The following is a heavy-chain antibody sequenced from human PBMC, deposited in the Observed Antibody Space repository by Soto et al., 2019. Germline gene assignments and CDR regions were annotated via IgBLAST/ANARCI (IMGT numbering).Heavy chain of an antibody. J-gene: IGHJ6*02. V-gene: IGHV3-13*05. CDR1: GFTFRNYD. CDR2: ISAAGDP. CDR3: ARTDRDFYGLDV. Sequence: EVQLVESGGGLVQPGGSLRLSCEASGFTFRNYDMHWVRQGTGKGLEWVSGISAAGDPDYADSVEGRFTISRENAQNSFFLQMNSLRVGDTAVYYCARTDRDFYGLDVGCQGTTVIGSS.